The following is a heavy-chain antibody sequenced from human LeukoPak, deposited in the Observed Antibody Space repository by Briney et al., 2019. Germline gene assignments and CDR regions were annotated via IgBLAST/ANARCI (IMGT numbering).Heavy chain of an antibody. V-gene: IGHV3-23*01. CDR3: AKDYGIIDY. J-gene: IGHJ4*02. CDR2: ISGSGGST. CDR1: GFTFSSYA. Sequence: PGGSLRLSCAASGFTFSSYAMSWVRQAPGKGMEWVSAISGSGGSTYYADYVQGRFNISRDNSNNTLYLQMNSLRAEDTAVYYCAKDYGIIDYWRQGTLVTVSS. D-gene: IGHD3-9*01.